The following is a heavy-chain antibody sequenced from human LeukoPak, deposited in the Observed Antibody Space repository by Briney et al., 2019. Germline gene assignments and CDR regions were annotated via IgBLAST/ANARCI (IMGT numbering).Heavy chain of an antibody. D-gene: IGHD3-3*01. J-gene: IGHJ4*02. V-gene: IGHV3-23*01. CDR2: ISDSGGST. CDR1: GFTFSSYA. CDR3: ASGPPFLKYFEY. Sequence: PGGSLRLSCAASGFTFSSYAMSWVRQAPGKGLEWVSTISDSGGSTYYTDSVKGRFTISRDDSNNALYLQMHSLRAEDTALYYCASGPPFLKYFEYWGQGTLVTVSS.